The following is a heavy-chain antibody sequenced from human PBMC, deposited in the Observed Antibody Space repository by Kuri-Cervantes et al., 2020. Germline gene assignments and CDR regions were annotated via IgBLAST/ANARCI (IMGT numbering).Heavy chain of an antibody. CDR3: ARAGEWELGGFDY. D-gene: IGHD1-26*01. CDR2: IYYSGST. J-gene: IGHJ4*02. CDR1: GGSVSSGGYY. V-gene: IGHV4-31*03. Sequence: SETLSLTCTVSGGSVSSGGYYWSWIRQHPGKGLEWIGYIYYSGSTYYNPSLKSRVTISVDTSKNQFSLKLSSVTAADTAVYYCARAGEWELGGFDYWGQGTLVTVSS.